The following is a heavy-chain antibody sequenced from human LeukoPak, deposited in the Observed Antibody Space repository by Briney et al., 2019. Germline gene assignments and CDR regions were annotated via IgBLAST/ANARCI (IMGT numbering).Heavy chain of an antibody. CDR1: GFTFSSYS. CDR2: ISSSSSYI. Sequence: GGSLRLSCAASGFTFSSYSMNWVRQAPGKGLEWVSSISSSSSYIYYADSVKDRFTISRDNSKNTLYLQMNSLRAEDTAVYYCAKDFYDSSGYSIDYWGQGTLVTVSS. V-gene: IGHV3-21*01. J-gene: IGHJ4*02. D-gene: IGHD3-22*01. CDR3: AKDFYDSSGYSIDY.